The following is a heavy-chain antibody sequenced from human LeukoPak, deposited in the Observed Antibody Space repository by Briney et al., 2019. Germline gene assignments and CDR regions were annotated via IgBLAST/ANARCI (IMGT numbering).Heavy chain of an antibody. D-gene: IGHD1-1*01. J-gene: IGHJ4*02. CDR1: GGSISSYY. Sequence: SETLSLTCTVSGGSISSYYWSWIRQPAGKGLEWIGLMYTSGSTNYNPSLKSRVTMSLDTSKNQFFLKLSSVTAADTAVYYCARRNNSGTHDYWGQGTLVTVSS. CDR2: MYTSGST. V-gene: IGHV4-4*07. CDR3: ARRNNSGTHDY.